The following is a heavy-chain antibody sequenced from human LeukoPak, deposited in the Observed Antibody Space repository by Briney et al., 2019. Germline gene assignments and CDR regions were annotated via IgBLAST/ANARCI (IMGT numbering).Heavy chain of an antibody. CDR2: IIPIFGTA. Sequence: SVKVSCKASGGTFSSYAISWVRQAPGQGLEWMGGIIPIFGTANYAQKFQGRVTITTDESTSTAYMELSSLKSEDTAVYYCASVPNYYYYYMDVWGKGTTVTVSS. CDR1: GGTFSSYA. V-gene: IGHV1-69*05. J-gene: IGHJ6*03. CDR3: ASVPNYYYYYMDV.